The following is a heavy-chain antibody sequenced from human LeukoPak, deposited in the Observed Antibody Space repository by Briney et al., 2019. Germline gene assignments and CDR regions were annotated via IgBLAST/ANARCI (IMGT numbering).Heavy chain of an antibody. J-gene: IGHJ4*02. D-gene: IGHD3/OR15-3a*01. V-gene: IGHV3-53*01. CDR1: GLSVSDNY. CDR2: IYPNGRT. CDR3: ARAWTGDY. Sequence: GGSLRLSCAASGLSVSDNYMTWVPQAPGKGLEWVSIIYPNGRTYYGDSVKGRFTISRDNSKNTLNLQMNSLRVEDPAVYYCARAWTGDYWGKGTLVTVSS.